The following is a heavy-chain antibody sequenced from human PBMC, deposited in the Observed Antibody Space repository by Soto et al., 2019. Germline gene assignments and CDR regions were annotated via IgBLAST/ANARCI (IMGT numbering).Heavy chain of an antibody. CDR3: AGSRGTDYSRHIGFYS. J-gene: IGHJ4*02. D-gene: IGHD3-3*02. CDR1: VLTVRSSY. Sequence: PGGSLSLSCSASVLTVRSSYMSWVRQAPGTGLQWVSVIYSAGSTYYANSVKGRFTISRDISTNMVYLQMTSLTDEDTAVDYGAGSRGTDYSRHIGFYSRGQGALVTVSS. V-gene: IGHV3-53*01. CDR2: IYSAGST.